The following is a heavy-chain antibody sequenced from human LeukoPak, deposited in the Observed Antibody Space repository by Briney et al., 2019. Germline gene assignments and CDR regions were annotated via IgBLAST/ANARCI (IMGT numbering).Heavy chain of an antibody. CDR3: AIRLVVTATREYFQH. CDR1: GASISSSSHY. J-gene: IGHJ1*01. D-gene: IGHD2-21*02. CDR2: IYYSGST. V-gene: IGHV4-39*01. Sequence: SETLSLTCTVSGASISSSSHYWGWIRQPPGKGLEWIGSIYYSGSTYYNPSLKSRVTISVDTSKNQFSLKLSSVTVADTATYYCAIRLVVTATREYFQHWGHGTLVTVSS.